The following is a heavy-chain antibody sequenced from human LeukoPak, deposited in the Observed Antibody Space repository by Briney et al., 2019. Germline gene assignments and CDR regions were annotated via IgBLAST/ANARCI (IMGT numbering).Heavy chain of an antibody. CDR1: GFTFSTYG. CDR3: ARASSAGAFDI. V-gene: IGHV3-33*01. J-gene: IGHJ3*02. CDR2: VWYDGSNI. D-gene: IGHD1-14*01. Sequence: GGSLRLSCAASGFTFSTYGMHWVRQAPGKGLEWVAVVWYDGSNIHYVDSVKGRFTISRDNSKSTLYLQMSSLRAEDTAVYYCARASSAGAFDIWGQGTMVTMSS.